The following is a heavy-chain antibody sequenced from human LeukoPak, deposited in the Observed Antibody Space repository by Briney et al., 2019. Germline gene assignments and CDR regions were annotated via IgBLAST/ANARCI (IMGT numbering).Heavy chain of an antibody. Sequence: ASVKVSCKASGYTFTSYGISWVRQAPGQGLEWMGWISAYNGNTNYAQKLQGRVTMTTDTSTSTAYMELRSLRSDDTAVYYCARADRITMVRGSYDYWGQGTLVTVPS. CDR2: ISAYNGNT. CDR1: GYTFTSYG. D-gene: IGHD3-10*01. J-gene: IGHJ4*02. V-gene: IGHV1-18*01. CDR3: ARADRITMVRGSYDY.